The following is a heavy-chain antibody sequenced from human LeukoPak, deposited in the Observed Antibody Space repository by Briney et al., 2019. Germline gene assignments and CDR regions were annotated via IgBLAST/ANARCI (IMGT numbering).Heavy chain of an antibody. CDR2: LYSGENI. J-gene: IGHJ4*02. CDR1: GGSISSGSYY. D-gene: IGHD6-19*01. CDR3: ARTYSSGWYRYFDY. Sequence: SQTLSLTCTVSGGSISSGSYYWSWIRQPAGKGLEWIGLLYSGENINYNPSLKSRVTISLDKSKNQFSLRLSSVTAADTAVYYCARTYSSGWYRYFDYWGQGTLVTVSS. V-gene: IGHV4-61*02.